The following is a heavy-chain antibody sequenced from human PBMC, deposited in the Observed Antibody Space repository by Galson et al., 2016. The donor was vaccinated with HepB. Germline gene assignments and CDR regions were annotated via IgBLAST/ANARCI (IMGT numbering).Heavy chain of an antibody. CDR2: ITHTTYTM. CDR3: AKEATATTGAKTKRVWYFDL. J-gene: IGHJ2*01. V-gene: IGHV3-48*02. D-gene: IGHD1-7*01. Sequence: SLRLSCAASGFTFSSYSMNWVRQAPGKGLEWVSHITHTTYTMYYADSVKGRFTISRDNAKNSVYLQMNSLRDEDTAVYYCAKEATATTGAKTKRVWYFDLWGRGTLVTVSS. CDR1: GFTFSSYS.